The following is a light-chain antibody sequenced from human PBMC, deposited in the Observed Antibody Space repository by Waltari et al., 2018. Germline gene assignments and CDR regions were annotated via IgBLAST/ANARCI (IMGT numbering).Light chain of an antibody. CDR1: SSDAADYTF. CDR3: CSHTHINTYV. Sequence: QSALTQPASVSGSPGQSITISCTGTSSDAADYTFPSLYQQHPGKAPKLIIQDVTKRPSGISNRFSGSKSGTTASLTISGLQPEDEADYYCCSHTHINTYVFGSGTKVTVL. CDR2: DVT. J-gene: IGLJ1*01. V-gene: IGLV2-14*01.